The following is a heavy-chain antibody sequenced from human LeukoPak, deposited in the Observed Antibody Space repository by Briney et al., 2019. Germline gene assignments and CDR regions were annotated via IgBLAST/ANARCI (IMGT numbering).Heavy chain of an antibody. CDR2: ISAYNGNT. V-gene: IGHV1-18*01. CDR1: GYTFTSYG. J-gene: IGHJ5*02. D-gene: IGHD6-19*01. Sequence: ASVKVSCKASGYTFTSYGISWVRQAPGQGLEWMGWISAYNGNTNYAQKLQGRVTMTTDTSTSTAYMELRSLRSDDTAVYYCARVVEGSGWYEYNWFDPWGQGTLVTVSS. CDR3: ARVVEGSGWYEYNWFDP.